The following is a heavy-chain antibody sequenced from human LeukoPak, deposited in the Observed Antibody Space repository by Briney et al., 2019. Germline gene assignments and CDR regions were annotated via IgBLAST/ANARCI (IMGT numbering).Heavy chain of an antibody. CDR3: ARDNSVEDTAWWFDP. V-gene: IGHV1-18*01. Sequence: ASVKVSCKASGNTFTSYAITWVRQAPGQGLEWMGWISAYNGNTNYAQKLQGRVTMTTDTSTSTAYMELSSLRSEDTAVYYCARDNSVEDTAWWFDPWGQGTLVTVSS. CDR1: GNTFTSYA. D-gene: IGHD4-23*01. J-gene: IGHJ5*02. CDR2: ISAYNGNT.